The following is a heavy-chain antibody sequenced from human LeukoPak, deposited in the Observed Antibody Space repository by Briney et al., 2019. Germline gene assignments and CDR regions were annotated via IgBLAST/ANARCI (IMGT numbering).Heavy chain of an antibody. J-gene: IGHJ4*02. CDR3: ARDPFYYYDSSGYYYAGYFDY. V-gene: IGHV3-30-3*01. CDR2: ISYDGSNK. CDR1: GFTVSSYA. D-gene: IGHD3-22*01. Sequence: GGSLRLSCAASGFTVSSYAMHWVRQAPGKGLEWVAIISYDGSNKYYADSVKGRFSISRDNSKNTLYLQMNSLRAEDTSVYYCARDPFYYYDSSGYYYAGYFDYWGQGTLVTVSS.